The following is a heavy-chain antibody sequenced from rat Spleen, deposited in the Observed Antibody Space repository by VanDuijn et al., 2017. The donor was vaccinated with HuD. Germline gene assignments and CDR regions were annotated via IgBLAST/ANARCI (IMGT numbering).Heavy chain of an antibody. J-gene: IGHJ3*01. V-gene: IGHV5-29*01. CDR2: ITYDGSGT. D-gene: IGHD1-12*02. CDR1: GFTFRNYG. CDR3: TRRPYYDGAYYPFAY. Sequence: EVQLVESGGGLVQPGRSLKLSCAASGFTFRNYGMAWVRQTQTMGLEWVASITYDGSGTNYRDSVKGRFTISRDNAKSTLYLQLDSLRSEDTATYYCTRRPYYDGAYYPFAYWGQGTLVTVSS.